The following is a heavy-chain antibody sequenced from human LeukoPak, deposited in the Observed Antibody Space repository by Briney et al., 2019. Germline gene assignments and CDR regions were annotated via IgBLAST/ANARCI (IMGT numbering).Heavy chain of an antibody. Sequence: ASVKVSCKASGGTFSSYAISWVRQAPGQGLEWMGWINPNSGVTNYAQKFQGRVTMTRDTSISTAYMELSRLRSDDTAVYYCARGSLFGSGSYCYFDYWGQGTLVTVSS. D-gene: IGHD3-10*01. CDR2: INPNSGVT. CDR3: ARGSLFGSGSYCYFDY. CDR1: GGTFSSYA. V-gene: IGHV1-2*02. J-gene: IGHJ4*02.